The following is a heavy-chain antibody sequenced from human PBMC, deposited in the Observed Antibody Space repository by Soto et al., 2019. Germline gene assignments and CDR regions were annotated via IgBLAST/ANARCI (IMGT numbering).Heavy chain of an antibody. CDR1: GGSISSGGYY. Sequence: SETLSLTCTFSGGSISSGGYYRSWIRQHPGKGLEWIGYIYYSGSTYYNPSLKSRVTISVDTSKNQFSLKLSSVTAADTAVYYCASIGRLVVAYGMDVWGQGTTVTVSS. CDR3: ASIGRLVVAYGMDV. J-gene: IGHJ6*02. CDR2: IYYSGST. D-gene: IGHD5-12*01. V-gene: IGHV4-31*03.